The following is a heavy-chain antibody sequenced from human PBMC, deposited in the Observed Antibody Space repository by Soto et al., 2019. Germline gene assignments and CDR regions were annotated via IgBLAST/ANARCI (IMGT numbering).Heavy chain of an antibody. Sequence: EVRLVESGGVVVQPGGSLRLSCAASGFMFDDFSMHWVRQAPGKGLEWVALIGRDSINTYYADSVRGRFIVSRDNSKNSLYLQMNSLRSEDTALYYCGKERDDASWTAFDHWGQGTLVTVSS. CDR1: GFMFDDFS. CDR2: IGRDSINT. V-gene: IGHV3-43*01. J-gene: IGHJ4*02. CDR3: GKERDDASWTAFDH. D-gene: IGHD2-2*01.